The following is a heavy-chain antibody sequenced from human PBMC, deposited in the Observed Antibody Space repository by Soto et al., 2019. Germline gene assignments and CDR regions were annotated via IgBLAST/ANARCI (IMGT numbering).Heavy chain of an antibody. D-gene: IGHD3-16*01. Sequence: GGSLRLSCVVPESIFSGYGMHWVRQAPGKGLEWVAIIRFDGSNIYYADSVKGRFAISRDNSKNTLYLQMDSLRPEDTAVYYCARDGVVGQGFFGELDFRGQGALVTVSS. CDR3: ARDGVVGQGFFGELDF. V-gene: IGHV3-33*01. CDR1: ESIFSGYG. CDR2: IRFDGSNI. J-gene: IGHJ4*02.